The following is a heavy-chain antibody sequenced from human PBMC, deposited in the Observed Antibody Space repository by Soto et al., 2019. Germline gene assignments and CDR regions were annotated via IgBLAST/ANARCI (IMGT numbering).Heavy chain of an antibody. CDR1: GYGFTSYG. J-gene: IGHJ4*02. Sequence: QVHLVQSGAEVKKPGASVKVSCKGSGYGFTSYGITWVRQAPGQGLEWMARISAHNGNTNYAQKVQGRVTVTRDTSTSTAYMELRSQRYDEPAVYYCARGRYGEYWGQGALVTGSS. CDR2: ISAHNGNT. CDR3: ARGRYGEY. D-gene: IGHD3-10*01. V-gene: IGHV1-18*01.